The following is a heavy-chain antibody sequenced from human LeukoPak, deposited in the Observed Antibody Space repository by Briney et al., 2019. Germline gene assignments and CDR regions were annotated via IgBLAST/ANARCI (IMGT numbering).Heavy chain of an antibody. J-gene: IGHJ6*02. V-gene: IGHV3-66*01. CDR2: IYSGGST. CDR3: ARDPVGAIGSCMDV. Sequence: GGSLRFSCSASGFTFSSNYMRRVRQAPGKGLEWVSVIYSGGSTYYADSVKGRFTISRDTSKNTLYLQMNSLRAEDTAVYYCARDPVGAIGSCMDVWGQGTTVTVSS. D-gene: IGHD1-26*01. CDR1: GFTFSSNY.